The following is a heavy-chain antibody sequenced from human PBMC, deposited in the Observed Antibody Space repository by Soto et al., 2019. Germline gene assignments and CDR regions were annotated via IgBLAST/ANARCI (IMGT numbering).Heavy chain of an antibody. J-gene: IGHJ4*02. V-gene: IGHV3-30-3*01. CDR2: ISYDGSNK. CDR1: GFTFSSYA. D-gene: IGHD6-19*01. CDR3: ARDGVGRFSGWTDLDY. Sequence: QVQLVESGGGVVQPGRSLRLSCAASGFTFSSYAMHWVRQARGKGLEWVAVISYDGSNKYYADSVKGRFTISRDNSKNTLYLQMNSLRAEDTAVYYCARDGVGRFSGWTDLDYWGQGTLVTVSS.